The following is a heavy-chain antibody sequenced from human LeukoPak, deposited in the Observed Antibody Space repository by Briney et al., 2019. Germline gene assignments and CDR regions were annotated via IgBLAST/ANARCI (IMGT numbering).Heavy chain of an antibody. J-gene: IGHJ6*03. CDR2: IQYDGSNK. Sequence: PGGSLRLSCVASGFSFSSYGMHWVRQAPGKGLEWVAFIQYDGSNKYYADSVKGRFTISRDNSKNTLYLQMNSLRAEDTAVYYCAKVNGPYDYGDYVNYYYMDVWGKGTTVTISS. CDR1: GFSFSSYG. V-gene: IGHV3-30*02. CDR3: AKVNGPYDYGDYVNYYYMDV. D-gene: IGHD4-17*01.